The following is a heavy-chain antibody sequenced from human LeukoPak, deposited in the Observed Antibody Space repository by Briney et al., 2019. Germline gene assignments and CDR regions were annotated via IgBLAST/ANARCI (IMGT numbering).Heavy chain of an antibody. D-gene: IGHD6-13*01. J-gene: IGHJ4*02. CDR1: GGTFSSYP. CDR2: IIPIFGPA. V-gene: IGHV1-69*05. Sequence: SVKVSCKASGGTFSSYPISWVRQAPGQGLGWMGRIIPIFGPANYAQKFQGRVTITTDESMSTAYMELSSLRSEDTAVYYCARDQGGRAAAGIDWGQGTLVTVSS. CDR3: ARDQGGRAAAGID.